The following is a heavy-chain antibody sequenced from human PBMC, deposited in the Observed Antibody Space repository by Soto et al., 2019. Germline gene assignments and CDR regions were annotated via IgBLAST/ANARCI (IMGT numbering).Heavy chain of an antibody. CDR3: ARQIYDSDTGPNFQYFFDS. Sequence: GESLKISCKGSGYSFAGYRITWVRQEPGKGLEWMGRIDPSDSQTYYSPSFRGHVTISVTKSITTVFLQWSSLRASDTAMYYRARQIYDSDTGPNFQYFFDSWGQGTPVTVSS. CDR2: IDPSDSQT. CDR1: GYSFAGYR. D-gene: IGHD3-22*01. V-gene: IGHV5-10-1*01. J-gene: IGHJ4*02.